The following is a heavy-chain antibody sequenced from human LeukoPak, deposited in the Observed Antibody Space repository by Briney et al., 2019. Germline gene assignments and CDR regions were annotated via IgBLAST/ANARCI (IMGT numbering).Heavy chain of an antibody. CDR3: ARDRVMVRGVLDY. CDR2: ISSSSSYI. D-gene: IGHD3-10*01. J-gene: IGHJ4*02. Sequence: KTGGSLRRSCAASGFTFSSYSMNWVRQAPGKGLEWVSSISSSSSYIYYADSVKGRFTISRDNAKNSLYLQMNSLRAEDTAVYYCARDRVMVRGVLDYWGQGTLVTVSS. V-gene: IGHV3-21*01. CDR1: GFTFSSYS.